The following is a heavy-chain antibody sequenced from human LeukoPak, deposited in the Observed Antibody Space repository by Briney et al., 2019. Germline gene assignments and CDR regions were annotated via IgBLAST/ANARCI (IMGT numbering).Heavy chain of an antibody. J-gene: IGHJ5*02. CDR2: IYAGGST. Sequence: GGSLRLSCAASGFTVSSSYMNWVRQAPGKGLEWVSIIYAGGSTYYAGSVEGRFSTSRDNSKNTLYLQMNRLRAENTAVYYCAREEETVKAFGPWGQGTLVTVSS. CDR3: AREEETVKAFGP. D-gene: IGHD4-17*01. V-gene: IGHV3-53*01. CDR1: GFTVSSSY.